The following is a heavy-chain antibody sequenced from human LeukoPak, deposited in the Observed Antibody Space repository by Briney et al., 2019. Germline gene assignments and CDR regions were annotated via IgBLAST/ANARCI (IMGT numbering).Heavy chain of an antibody. J-gene: IGHJ4*02. D-gene: IGHD3-9*01. CDR2: ISGSGGST. V-gene: IGHV3-23*01. CDR3: ATLDDILTGYSNDY. CDR1: GFTFSSYA. Sequence: GGSLRLSCAASGFTFSSYAMSWVRQAPGKGLEWVSAISGSGGSTYYADSVKGRFTISRDNSKNTLYLQMNSLRAEDTAVYYCATLDDILTGYSNDYWGQGTLVTVSS.